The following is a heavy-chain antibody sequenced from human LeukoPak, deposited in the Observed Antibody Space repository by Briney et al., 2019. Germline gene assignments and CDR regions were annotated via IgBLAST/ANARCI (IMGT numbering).Heavy chain of an antibody. V-gene: IGHV3-66*01. J-gene: IGHJ6*02. Sequence: PGGSLRLSCAASGFTVSSNYMSWVGQAPGKGLEWVSVIYSGGSTYYADSVKGRFTISRDNSKNTLYLQMNSLRAEDTAVYYCAITVTVYYYGMDVWGQGTTVTVSS. CDR2: IYSGGST. D-gene: IGHD4-17*01. CDR1: GFTVSSNY. CDR3: AITVTVYYYGMDV.